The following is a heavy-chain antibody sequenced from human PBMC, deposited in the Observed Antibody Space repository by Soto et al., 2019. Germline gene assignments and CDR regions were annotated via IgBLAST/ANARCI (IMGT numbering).Heavy chain of an antibody. CDR1: GGSISSGGYY. CDR3: ARELNYYFDY. V-gene: IGHV4-31*03. Sequence: QVQLQESGPGLVKPSQTLSLTCTVSGGSISSGGYYWSWIRQHPGKGLEWIGYIYYSGSSNYTPSLKSRATISVDTSMNQFSLKLRSMTAADTAVYYCARELNYYFDYWGQGTLVTVSS. J-gene: IGHJ4*02. CDR2: IYYSGSS.